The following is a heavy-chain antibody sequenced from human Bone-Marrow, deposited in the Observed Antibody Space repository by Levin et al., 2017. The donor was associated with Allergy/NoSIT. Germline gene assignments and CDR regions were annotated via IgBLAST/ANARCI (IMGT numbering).Heavy chain of an antibody. CDR2: ISGMSTYI. CDR1: GFPFSNNR. CDR3: VTEWELRGYFDY. D-gene: IGHD1-26*01. J-gene: IGHJ4*02. Sequence: NAGGSLRLSCAASGFPFSNNRMHWVRQAPGKGLEWVSSISGMSTYISYADSVKGRFTTSRDNAKNSLYLQMTSLRADDTALYYCVTEWELRGYFDYWGQGTLVTVSS. V-gene: IGHV3-21*01.